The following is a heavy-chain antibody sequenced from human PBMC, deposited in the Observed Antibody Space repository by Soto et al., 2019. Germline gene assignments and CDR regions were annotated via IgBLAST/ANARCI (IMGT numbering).Heavy chain of an antibody. Sequence: VQLVQSGAEVKKPGSSVKLSCKASGGTFNRYTISWVRQAPGQGLEWMGGIIPIFGTANYAQKFQGRVAIIAYESTSTAYMDLRSLRSEDTAVYYCALWGFRDGNNSKYNYSGMDVGGQGTTVTVSS. CDR2: IIPIFGTA. J-gene: IGHJ6*02. CDR3: ALWGFRDGNNSKYNYSGMDV. V-gene: IGHV1-69*01. CDR1: GGTFNRYT. D-gene: IGHD1-1*01.